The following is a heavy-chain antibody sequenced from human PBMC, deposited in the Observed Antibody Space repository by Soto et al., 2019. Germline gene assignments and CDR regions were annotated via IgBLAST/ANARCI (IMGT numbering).Heavy chain of an antibody. CDR1: GFSLSTSGMC. Sequence: SGPTLVNPTQTLTLTCTFSGFSLSTSGMCVSWIRQPPGKALEWLARIDWDDDKYYSTSLKTRLTISKDTSKNQVVLTMTNMDPVDTATYYCARNSNSGWFFDYWGQGTLVTVSS. CDR3: ARNSNSGWFFDY. CDR2: IDWDDDK. J-gene: IGHJ4*02. D-gene: IGHD6-19*01. V-gene: IGHV2-70*11.